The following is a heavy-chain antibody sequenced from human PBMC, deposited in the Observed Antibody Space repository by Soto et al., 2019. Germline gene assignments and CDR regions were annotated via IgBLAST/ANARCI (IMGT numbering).Heavy chain of an antibody. D-gene: IGHD1-1*01. CDR1: GGSISSYY. Sequence: PSETLSLTCTVSGGSISSYYWSWIRQPPGKGLEWIGYIYYSGSTNYNPSLKSRVTISVDTSKNQFSLKLSSVTAADTAVYYCARHLPLADLSYMDVWGKGTTVTVSS. CDR2: IYYSGST. V-gene: IGHV4-59*08. J-gene: IGHJ6*03. CDR3: ARHLPLADLSYMDV.